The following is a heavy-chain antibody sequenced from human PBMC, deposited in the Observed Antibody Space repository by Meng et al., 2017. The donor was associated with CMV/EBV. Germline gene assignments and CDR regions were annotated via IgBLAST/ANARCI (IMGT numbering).Heavy chain of an antibody. V-gene: IGHV3-11*01. J-gene: IGHJ4*02. Sequence: GESLKISCAASGFTFSDYYMSWIRQAPGKGLEWVSYISSSGSTIYYADSVKGRFTISRDNAKNSLYLQMNSLRAEDTAVYYCARPPGNSYHAYYFDYWGQGTLVTVSS. CDR3: ARPPGNSYHAYYFDY. CDR2: ISSSGSTI. D-gene: IGHD5-18*01. CDR1: GFTFSDYY.